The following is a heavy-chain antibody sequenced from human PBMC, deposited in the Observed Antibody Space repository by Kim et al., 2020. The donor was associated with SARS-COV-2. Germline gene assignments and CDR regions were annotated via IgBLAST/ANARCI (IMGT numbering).Heavy chain of an antibody. Sequence: ASVKVSCKTSGYIFTTYAMNWVRQAPGQGLEWMGWINSDTGNPTYAQGFTGRFVFSLDTSVSTAYLQISSLQAEDTAVYYCARAPMKFENWVGWVHYHYGLDVWGQGTTVTVSS. CDR3: ARAPMKFENWVGWVHYHYGLDV. CDR1: GYIFTTYA. D-gene: IGHD7-27*01. CDR2: INSDTGNP. J-gene: IGHJ6*02. V-gene: IGHV7-4-1*02.